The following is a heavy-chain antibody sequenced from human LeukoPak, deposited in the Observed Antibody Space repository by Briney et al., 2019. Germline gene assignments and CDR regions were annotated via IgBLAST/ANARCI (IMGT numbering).Heavy chain of an antibody. CDR1: GYTFTSYY. V-gene: IGHV1-46*01. CDR2: INPSGGST. CDR3: ARERKYCSGGSCYSEFDY. J-gene: IGHJ4*02. D-gene: IGHD2-15*01. Sequence: AASVKVSCKASGYTFTSYYMHWVRQAPGQGLEWLGIINPSGGSTSYAQKFQGRVTMTRDTSISTAYMELSRLRSDDTAVYYCARERKYCSGGSCYSEFDYWGQGTLVTVSS.